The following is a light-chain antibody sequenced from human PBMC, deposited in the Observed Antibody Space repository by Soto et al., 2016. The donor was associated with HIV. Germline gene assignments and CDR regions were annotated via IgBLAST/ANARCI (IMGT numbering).Light chain of an antibody. V-gene: IGLV3-21*03. Sequence: SYELTQPPSVSVAPGKTARITCGGYNIGSKSVHWYQQKPGQAPVLVVYDDSDRPSGIPERFSGSNSGNTATLTISRAEAGDEADYYCQVWDTYSNQFVFGTGTEVTVL. CDR3: QVWDTYSNQFV. CDR1: NIGSKS. J-gene: IGLJ1*01. CDR2: DDS.